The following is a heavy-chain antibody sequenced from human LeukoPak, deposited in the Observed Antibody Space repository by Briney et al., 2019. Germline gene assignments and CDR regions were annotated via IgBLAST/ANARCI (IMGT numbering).Heavy chain of an antibody. V-gene: IGHV4-59*01. CDR2: IYYSGST. D-gene: IGHD6-13*01. Sequence: SETLSLTCTVSGGSISSYYWSWIRQPPGKGLEWIGYIYYSGSTNYNPSLKSRVTISVDTSKNQFSLRLSSVTAADTAVYYCARRLGSSSWYDYWGQGTLVTVSS. CDR3: ARRLGSSSWYDY. CDR1: GGSISSYY. J-gene: IGHJ4*02.